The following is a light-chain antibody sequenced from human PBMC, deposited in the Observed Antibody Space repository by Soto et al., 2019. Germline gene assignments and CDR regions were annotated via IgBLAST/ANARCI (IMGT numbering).Light chain of an antibody. CDR2: ANI. CDR3: QSYDSSLSAYV. CDR1: RSNIGAGND. J-gene: IGLJ1*01. Sequence: QSVLTQPPSVSGAPGQRVNISCAGSRSNIGAGNDVHWCQHLPGTAPQLLIYANINRPSGVPDRFSGSKSGTSASLAITGLQAEDEADYYCQSYDSSLSAYVFGTGTKVTVL. V-gene: IGLV1-40*01.